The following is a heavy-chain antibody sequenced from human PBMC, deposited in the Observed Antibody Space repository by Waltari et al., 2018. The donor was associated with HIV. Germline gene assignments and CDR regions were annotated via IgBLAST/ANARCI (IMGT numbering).Heavy chain of an antibody. CDR1: GFTVSSNY. V-gene: IGHV3-66*01. J-gene: IGHJ6*02. D-gene: IGHD2-21*02. CDR3: ASIAYCGGDCYPRGMDV. Sequence: EVQLESGGGLVQPGGSLRLSCAASGFTVSSNYMSWVRQAPGKGLEWVSVIYSGGSTYYADSVKGRFTIARDNSKNTLYLQMNSLRAEDTAVYYCASIAYCGGDCYPRGMDVWGQGTTVTVSS. CDR2: IYSGGST.